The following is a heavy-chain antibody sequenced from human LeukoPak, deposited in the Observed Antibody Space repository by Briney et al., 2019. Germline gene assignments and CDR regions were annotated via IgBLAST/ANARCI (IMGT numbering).Heavy chain of an antibody. V-gene: IGHV1-2*02. D-gene: IGHD6-13*01. Sequence: ASVEVSCKASGYTFTGYYMHWVRQAPGQGLEWMGWINPNSGGTNYAQKFQGRVTMTRDTSISTAYMELSRLRSDDTAVYYCARDRCPYSSSCARLAAFDIWGQGTMVTVSS. J-gene: IGHJ3*02. CDR2: INPNSGGT. CDR3: ARDRCPYSSSCARLAAFDI. CDR1: GYTFTGYY.